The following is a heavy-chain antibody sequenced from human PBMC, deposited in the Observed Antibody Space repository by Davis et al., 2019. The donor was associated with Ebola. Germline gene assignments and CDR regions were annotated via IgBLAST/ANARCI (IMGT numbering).Heavy chain of an antibody. CDR1: GFTFSDYY. V-gene: IGHV3-11*06. J-gene: IGHJ6*02. D-gene: IGHD3-16*01. Sequence: GESLKISCAASGFTFSDYYMSWIRQAPGKGLEWVSYISSSSYTNYADSVKGRFTISRDNAKNSLYLQMNSLRAEDTAVYYCARDLGMRGMDVWGQGTTVTVSS. CDR2: ISSSSYT. CDR3: ARDLGMRGMDV.